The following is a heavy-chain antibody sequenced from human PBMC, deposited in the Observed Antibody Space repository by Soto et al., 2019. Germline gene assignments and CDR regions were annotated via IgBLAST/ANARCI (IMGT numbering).Heavy chain of an antibody. CDR1: GFTFSSYG. J-gene: IGHJ6*02. V-gene: IGHV3-30*18. CDR3: AKDSSGYSSGWWPYYYYGMDV. CDR2: ISYDGSNK. Sequence: HPGGSLRLSCAASGFTFSSYGMHWVRQAPGKGLEWVAVISYDGSNKYYADSVKGRFTISRDNSKNTLYLQMNSLRAEDTAVYYCAKDSSGYSSGWWPYYYYGMDVWGQGTTVTVSS. D-gene: IGHD6-19*01.